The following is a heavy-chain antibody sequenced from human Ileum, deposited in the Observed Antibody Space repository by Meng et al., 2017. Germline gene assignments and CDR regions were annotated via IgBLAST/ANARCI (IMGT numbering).Heavy chain of an antibody. CDR2: IKPNSGDT. D-gene: IGHD5-12*01. V-gene: IGHV1-2*02. Sequence: ASVKVSCKASGYTFTAYYIHWVRQAPGQGLEWMGWIKPNSGDTKYAQKFQGRVTMTRDTSINTAYMDLSILGSDDTAVYYCSRSWIEEWSPNFDFWGQGTLVTVSS. CDR1: GYTFTAYY. CDR3: SRSWIEEWSPNFDF. J-gene: IGHJ4*02.